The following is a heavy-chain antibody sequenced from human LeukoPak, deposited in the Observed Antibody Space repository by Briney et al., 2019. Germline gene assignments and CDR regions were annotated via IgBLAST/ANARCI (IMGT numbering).Heavy chain of an antibody. CDR2: FYNSGST. D-gene: IGHD5-12*01. CDR1: GDSISSYY. Sequence: PPEPLSLTCTVPGDSISSYYWSWLRQPPGKGLEWIGHFYNSGSTNYNPSLKSRVAISVDTSKNQFSLKLSSVTAADTAVYFCARANSGYDPFDYWGQGTLVTVSS. CDR3: ARANSGYDPFDY. J-gene: IGHJ4*02. V-gene: IGHV4-59*01.